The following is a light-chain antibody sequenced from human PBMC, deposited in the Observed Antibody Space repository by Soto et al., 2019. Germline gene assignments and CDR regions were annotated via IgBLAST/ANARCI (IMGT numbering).Light chain of an antibody. Sequence: QSVLTQPASVSGSPGQSITISCTGTSSDVGSYNLVSWYQQHPGKAPKLMIYEGSKRPSGVSNRFSGSKSGNTASLTISGLQAEDEADYYCCSYASRDTYVFGTGTKVTVL. J-gene: IGLJ1*01. CDR1: SSDVGSYNL. CDR3: CSYASRDTYV. CDR2: EGS. V-gene: IGLV2-23*01.